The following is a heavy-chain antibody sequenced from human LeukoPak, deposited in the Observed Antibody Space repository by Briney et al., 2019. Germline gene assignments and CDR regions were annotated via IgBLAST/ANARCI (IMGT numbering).Heavy chain of an antibody. J-gene: IGHJ6*02. CDR2: IYYSGST. V-gene: IGHV4-59*01. CDR3: ARDNSGYDYGTYYYYGMDV. Sequence: SETLSLTCTVSGASISSYYWSWVRQPPGKGLEWIGYIYYSGSTNYNPSLKSRVTISVDTSKNQFSLKLSSVTAADTAVYYCARDNSGYDYGTYYYYGMDVWGQGTTVTVSS. CDR1: GASISSYY. D-gene: IGHD5-12*01.